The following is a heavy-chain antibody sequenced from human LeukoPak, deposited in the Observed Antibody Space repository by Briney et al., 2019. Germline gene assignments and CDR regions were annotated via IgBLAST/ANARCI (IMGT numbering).Heavy chain of an antibody. CDR1: VGSISSYY. V-gene: IGHV4-4*09. D-gene: IGHD2-21*02. J-gene: IGHJ5*02. CDR2: IYTSGST. Sequence: SETLSLTCTVSVGSISSYYWSWIRQPPGKGLEWIGYIYTSGSTNYNPSLKSRVTVPVGTSKNQFSLKLSYVTAADTAVYYFSRHVGDEGCNWFDLWGHGTLVTVSS. CDR3: SRHVGDEGCNWFDL.